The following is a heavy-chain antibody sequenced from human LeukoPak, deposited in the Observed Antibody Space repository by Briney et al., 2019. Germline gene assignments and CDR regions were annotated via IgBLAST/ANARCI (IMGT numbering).Heavy chain of an antibody. J-gene: IGHJ4*02. CDR1: GGSISDYY. CDR2: ISYRGGA. Sequence: SETLSLTCTVSGGSISDYYWSWIRQPPGEELERIGYISYRGGATYNPSLRSRVTMSVDTSKTHFSLKLDSVTAADTAVYYCARLPSHWGQGTLVTVSS. CDR3: ARLPSH. V-gene: IGHV4-59*08.